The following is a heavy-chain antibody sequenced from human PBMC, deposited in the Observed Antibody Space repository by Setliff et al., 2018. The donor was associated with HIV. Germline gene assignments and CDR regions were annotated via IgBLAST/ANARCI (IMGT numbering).Heavy chain of an antibody. D-gene: IGHD3-9*01. J-gene: IGHJ5*02. CDR2: IYDNGNT. CDR3: ARTYDILTGYSPPNWFDP. V-gene: IGHV4-4*02. Sequence: SETLSLTCTVPGDSIGSTNWWSWVRQPPGKGLEWIEQIYDNGNTNYNPSLKGRVTISTDKSKNQFSLKLSSVTAADPAVYYCARTYDILTGYSPPNWFDPWGQGCRVTGAS. CDR1: GDSIGSTNW.